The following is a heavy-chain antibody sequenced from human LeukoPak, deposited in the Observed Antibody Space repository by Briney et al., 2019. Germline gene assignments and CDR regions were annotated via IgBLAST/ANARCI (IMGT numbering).Heavy chain of an antibody. D-gene: IGHD4-17*01. J-gene: IGHJ1*01. V-gene: IGHV1-69*13. CDR2: IIPIFGTA. CDR1: GGTFSSYA. CDR3: AGSTVTRLAEYFQH. Sequence: SVKVSCKASGGTFSSYAISWVRQAPGQGLEWMGEIIPIFGTANYAQKFQGRVTITADESTSTAYMELSSLRSEDTAVYYCAGSTVTRLAEYFQHWGQGTLVTVSS.